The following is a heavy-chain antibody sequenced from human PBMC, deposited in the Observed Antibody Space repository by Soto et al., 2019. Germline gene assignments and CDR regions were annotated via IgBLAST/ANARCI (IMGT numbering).Heavy chain of an antibody. D-gene: IGHD3-22*01. CDR1: GYTLTELS. V-gene: IGHV1-24*01. Sequence: QVQLVQSGAEVKKPGASVKVSCKVSGYTLTELSMHWVRQAPGKALEWMGGFDPEDGETIYAQKFQGRVTMTEDTSTDTAYMELSSLRSADTAVYYCATVRGIVVARHYYFDYWGQGTLVTVSS. CDR2: FDPEDGET. CDR3: ATVRGIVVARHYYFDY. J-gene: IGHJ4*02.